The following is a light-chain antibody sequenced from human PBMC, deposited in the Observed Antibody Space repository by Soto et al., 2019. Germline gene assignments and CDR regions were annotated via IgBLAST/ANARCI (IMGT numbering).Light chain of an antibody. J-gene: IGLJ2*01. CDR2: GNT. V-gene: IGLV1-40*01. CDR3: LSFDSSLSVV. CDR1: SSNIGAGYD. Sequence: QLVLTQPPSVSGAPGQRVTISCTGSSSNIGAGYDVHWYQQLPGRAPKLLISGNTNRPSGVPDRFSGSKSGTSASLAITGLQAEDEADYYCLSFDSSLSVVFGGGTKLTVL.